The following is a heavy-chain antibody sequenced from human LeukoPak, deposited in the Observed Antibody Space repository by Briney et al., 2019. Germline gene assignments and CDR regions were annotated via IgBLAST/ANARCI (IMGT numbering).Heavy chain of an antibody. CDR2: INPNSGGT. Sequence: ASVKVSCKASGYTFTDYYMHWVRQAPGQGLEWMGRINPNSGGTNYAQKFQGRVTMTRDTSISTAYMDLSRLRSDDTAVYYCARHLSGYYDSSAYYHASDYWGQGILVTVSS. CDR1: GYTFTDYY. CDR3: ARHLSGYYDSSAYYHASDY. V-gene: IGHV1-2*06. J-gene: IGHJ4*02. D-gene: IGHD3-22*01.